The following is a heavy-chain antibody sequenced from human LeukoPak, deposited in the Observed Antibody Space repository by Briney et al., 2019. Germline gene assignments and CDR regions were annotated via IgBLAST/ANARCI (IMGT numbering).Heavy chain of an antibody. V-gene: IGHV4-39*07. Sequence: SETLSLTCTVSGGSISSSSYYWGWIRQPPGKGLEWIGSIYYSGTTYYNPSLKSRVTISVDTSKNQFSLKLSSVTAADTAVYYCARTVTTRVRSCWFDPWGQGTLVTVSS. J-gene: IGHJ5*02. CDR1: GGSISSSSYY. CDR3: ARTVTTRVRSCWFDP. D-gene: IGHD4-17*01. CDR2: IYYSGTT.